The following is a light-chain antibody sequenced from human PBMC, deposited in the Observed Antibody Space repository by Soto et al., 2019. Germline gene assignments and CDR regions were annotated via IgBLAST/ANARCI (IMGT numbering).Light chain of an antibody. V-gene: IGLV1-40*01. J-gene: IGLJ1*01. CDR1: SSNIGAGYD. CDR3: QSYDTSLSAYV. CDR2: DNT. Sequence: QAVRTQPPSVSGAPGQMVTISCTGSSSNIGAGYDLHWYQQLPGTAPKLLIYDNTNRPSGVPDRFSGSKSGTSASLAITGLQAEDEADYYCQSYDTSLSAYVFGTGTKVTV.